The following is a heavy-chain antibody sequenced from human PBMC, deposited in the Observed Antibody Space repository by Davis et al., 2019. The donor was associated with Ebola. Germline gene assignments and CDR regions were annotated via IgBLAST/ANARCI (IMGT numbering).Heavy chain of an antibody. J-gene: IGHJ4*02. CDR3: ATLPGYY. CDR2: INRDGSTT. Sequence: HTGESLKISCAASGFTFSSYWMHWVRQAPGKGLVWVSCINRDGSTTTYADSVKGRFTISRDNAKNTLYLQMNNLRVEDTAVYYCATLPGYYWGQGTLVTVSS. D-gene: IGHD1-26*01. CDR1: GFTFSSYW. V-gene: IGHV3-74*03.